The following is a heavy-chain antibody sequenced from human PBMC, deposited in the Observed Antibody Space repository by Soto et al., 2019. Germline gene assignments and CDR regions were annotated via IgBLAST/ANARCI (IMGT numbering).Heavy chain of an antibody. V-gene: IGHV1-18*01. CDR3: AREWVAVAGTAAFDI. CDR1: GYTFNSYG. CDR2: ISAYNGNT. J-gene: IGHJ3*02. D-gene: IGHD6-19*01. Sequence: GASVKVSCKASGYTFNSYGISWVRQAPGQGLEWMGWISAYNGNTNYAQKLQGRVTMTTDTSTSTAYMELRSLRSDDTAVYYCAREWVAVAGTAAFDIWGQGTMVTVSS.